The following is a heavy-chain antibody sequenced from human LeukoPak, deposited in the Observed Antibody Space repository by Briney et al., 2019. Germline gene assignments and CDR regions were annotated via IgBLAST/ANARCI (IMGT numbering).Heavy chain of an antibody. CDR2: IYHSGST. J-gene: IGHJ3*02. V-gene: IGHV4-38-2*01. D-gene: IGHD2-15*01. Sequence: PSETLSLTCAVSGYSISSGYYWGWIRQPPGKGLEWIGSIYHSGSTYYNPSLKSRLTISLDTSKNQLSLKLSSVTAADTAVYYCARANQGYCGGGTCYLDAFDIWGQGTMVTVSS. CDR1: GYSISSGYY. CDR3: ARANQGYCGGGTCYLDAFDI.